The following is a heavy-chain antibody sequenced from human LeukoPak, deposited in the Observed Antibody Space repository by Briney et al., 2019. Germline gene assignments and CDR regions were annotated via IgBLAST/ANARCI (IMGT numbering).Heavy chain of an antibody. CDR2: FGPEDGET. J-gene: IGHJ3*02. D-gene: IGHD3-10*01. CDR3: TTDALPSPSFDI. Sequence: ASVKVSCKVSGYSLTEVSMHWVRQAPGKGLEWMGGFGPEDGETIYAQRFQGRVTMTEDTSTDTAYMELSSLSSADTAVYYCTTDALPSPSFDIWGQGTMVTVSS. CDR1: GYSLTEVS. V-gene: IGHV1-24*01.